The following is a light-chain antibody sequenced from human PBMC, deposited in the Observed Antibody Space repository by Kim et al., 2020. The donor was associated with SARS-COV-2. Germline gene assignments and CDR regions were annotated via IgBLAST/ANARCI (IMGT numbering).Light chain of an antibody. CDR2: GAS. Sequence: SPGERVTLSGSASQTIRSNYLAWYQQTPGQAPRLLIYGASSRATGIPDRFSGGGSGTDFTLTISRLEPEDFAVYYCQQYGSSPNTFGQGTRLEIK. V-gene: IGKV3-20*01. CDR1: QTIRSNY. CDR3: QQYGSSPNT. J-gene: IGKJ5*01.